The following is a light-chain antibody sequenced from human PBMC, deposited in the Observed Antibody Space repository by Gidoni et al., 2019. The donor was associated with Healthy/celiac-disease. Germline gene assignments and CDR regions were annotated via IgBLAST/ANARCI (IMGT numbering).Light chain of an antibody. J-gene: IGLJ2*01. CDR2: DVS. V-gene: IGLV2-11*01. Sequence: QSALTQPRPVSGSPGQSVTISCTGTSSDVGGYNYVPWYQQHPGKAPKLMIYDVSKRPSGVPDRFSGSKSGNTASLTISGLQAEDEADYYCCSYAGSYTHVVFGGGTKLTVL. CDR3: CSYAGSYTHVV. CDR1: SSDVGGYNY.